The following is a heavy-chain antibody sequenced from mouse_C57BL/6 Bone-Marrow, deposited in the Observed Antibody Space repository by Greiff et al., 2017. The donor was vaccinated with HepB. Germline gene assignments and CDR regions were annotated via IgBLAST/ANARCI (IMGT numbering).Heavy chain of an antibody. V-gene: IGHV1-81*01. CDR1: GYTFTSYG. J-gene: IGHJ1*03. Sequence: QVQLKQSGAELARPGASVKLSCKASGYTFTSYGISWVKQRTGQGLEWIGEIYPRSGNTYYNEKFKGKATLTADKSSSTAYMELRSLTSEDSAVYFCARIDYYGHGYFDVWGTGTTVTVSS. D-gene: IGHD1-1*01. CDR2: IYPRSGNT. CDR3: ARIDYYGHGYFDV.